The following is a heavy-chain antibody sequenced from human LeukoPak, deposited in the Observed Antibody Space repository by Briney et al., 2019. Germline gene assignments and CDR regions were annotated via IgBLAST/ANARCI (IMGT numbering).Heavy chain of an antibody. CDR1: GASIGSSNYY. CDR3: ARGRPYNVGLPPWFDP. J-gene: IGHJ5*02. D-gene: IGHD1-14*01. CDR2: IYYSGTT. V-gene: IGHV4-39*07. Sequence: SETLSLTCTVSGASIGSSNYYWGWIRQPPGKGLEWIVSIYYSGTTYYNPSLKSRVTISVDTSRNQFSLNLSSMTAADTAVYYCARGRPYNVGLPPWFDPWGQGTLVTVSS.